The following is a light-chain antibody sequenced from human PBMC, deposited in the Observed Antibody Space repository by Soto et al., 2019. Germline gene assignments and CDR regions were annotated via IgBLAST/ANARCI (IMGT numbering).Light chain of an antibody. V-gene: IGKV1-5*03. CDR1: QSISNW. CDR2: KAS. Sequence: DIQMTQSPSTLSASVGDRVTITCRASQSISNWLAWYQQKPGKAPNLLIYKASTLESGVPSRFSGSGSGTEFTLTIGSLQPDEFATYYCLQYNYYWTFGQGTKVEIK. J-gene: IGKJ1*01. CDR3: LQYNYYWT.